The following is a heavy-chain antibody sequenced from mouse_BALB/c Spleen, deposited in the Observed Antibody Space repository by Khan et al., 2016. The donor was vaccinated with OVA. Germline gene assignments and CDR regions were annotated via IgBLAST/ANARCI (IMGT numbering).Heavy chain of an antibody. Sequence: VQLQQSGPELMKPGASVKISCKASGYSFTSYYIHWVKQSHGETLEWIGYIDPFNGGTTYHQQFTGKAPLTVDKASSTAYMQLSSLTAEDAAVYYCARHGSSSWFAYWGQGSLVTVSA. D-gene: IGHD1-1*01. CDR3: ARHGSSSWFAY. CDR2: IDPFNGGT. V-gene: IGHV1-31*01. CDR1: GYSFTSYY. J-gene: IGHJ3*01.